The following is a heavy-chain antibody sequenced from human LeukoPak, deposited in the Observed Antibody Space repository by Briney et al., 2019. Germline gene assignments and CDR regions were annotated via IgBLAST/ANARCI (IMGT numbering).Heavy chain of an antibody. V-gene: IGHV3-74*01. D-gene: IGHD6-13*01. J-gene: IGHJ4*02. Sequence: GGSLRLSCAASGFTFSSYWMDWVRQAPGKGLVWVSRINSDGSTTSYADSVKGRFTISRDSAKNTLYLQTKSLRAEDTAVYYCARHGSSWDFDYWGQGTLVTVSS. CDR3: ARHGSSWDFDY. CDR1: GFTFSSYW. CDR2: INSDGSTT.